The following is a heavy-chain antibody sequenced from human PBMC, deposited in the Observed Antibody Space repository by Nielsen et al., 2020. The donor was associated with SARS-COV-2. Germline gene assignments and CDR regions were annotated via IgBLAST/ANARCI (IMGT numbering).Heavy chain of an antibody. CDR1: GDYIRSNDYY. J-gene: IGHJ4*02. CDR3: ARISMVRGSISRWEECFDY. CDR2: IYYSGST. D-gene: IGHD3-10*01. V-gene: IGHV4-39*01. Sequence: SETLSLTCSVSGDYIRSNDYYWGWIRQPPGKGLEWVGSIYYSGSTFYSPSLKSRVTISEDPSKNQFSLKLSSVTAADTAVYYCARISMVRGSISRWEECFDYWGQGTLVTVSS.